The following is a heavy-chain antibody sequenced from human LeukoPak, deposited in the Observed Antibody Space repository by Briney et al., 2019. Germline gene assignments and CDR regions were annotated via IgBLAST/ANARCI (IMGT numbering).Heavy chain of an antibody. V-gene: IGHV4-59*01. CDR2: IYYSGST. CDR3: ACGPMTKSLQAFDI. CDR1: GGSISSYY. J-gene: IGHJ3*02. D-gene: IGHD3-22*01. Sequence: SETLSLTCTVSGGSISSYYWSWIRQPPGKGLEWIGYIYYSGSTNYNPSLKSRVTISVDTSKNQFSLKLSSVTAADTAVYYCACGPMTKSLQAFDIWGQGTMVTVSS.